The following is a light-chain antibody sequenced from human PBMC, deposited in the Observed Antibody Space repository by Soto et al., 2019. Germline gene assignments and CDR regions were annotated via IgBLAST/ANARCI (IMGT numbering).Light chain of an antibody. CDR1: QSVSSSY. J-gene: IGKJ2*01. V-gene: IGKV3-20*01. CDR2: GAS. Sequence: EIVLTQSPGTLSLSPGERATLSCRASQSVSSSYLAWYQQKPGQAPRRLIYGASSRATGIPDRCSGSGYGTDLTLTISTLEPEDGGVYYCQQDGSSPPYTFGQGTKLEIK. CDR3: QQDGSSPPYT.